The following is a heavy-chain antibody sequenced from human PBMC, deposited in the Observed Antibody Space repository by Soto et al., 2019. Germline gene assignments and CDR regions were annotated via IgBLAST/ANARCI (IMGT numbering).Heavy chain of an antibody. V-gene: IGHV5-51*01. D-gene: IGHD3-22*01. Sequence: AESLTISCQASGYSFTRYCIAWVLQMPGKGLEWMGIIYRDDSYTRYSPSFQGQVTISADESISTAFLQWSSLKASDTAMYYCARHSSGFAAFDIWGHGTLVTVSS. CDR2: IYRDDSYT. CDR3: ARHSSGFAAFDI. CDR1: GYSFTRYC. J-gene: IGHJ3*02.